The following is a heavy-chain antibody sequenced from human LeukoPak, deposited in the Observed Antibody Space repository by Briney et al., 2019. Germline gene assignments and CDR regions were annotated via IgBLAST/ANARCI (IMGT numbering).Heavy chain of an antibody. D-gene: IGHD1-1*01. J-gene: IGHJ4*02. V-gene: IGHV3-23*01. Sequence: QPGRSLRLSCAASGFTFSSYAMSWVRQAPGKGLEWVSAISYSGGGTYYADSVKGRFTISRDNSKNTLYLQMNSLRAEDTAVYYCANNWNLDYWGQGTLVTVSS. CDR3: ANNWNLDY. CDR1: GFTFSSYA. CDR2: ISYSGGGT.